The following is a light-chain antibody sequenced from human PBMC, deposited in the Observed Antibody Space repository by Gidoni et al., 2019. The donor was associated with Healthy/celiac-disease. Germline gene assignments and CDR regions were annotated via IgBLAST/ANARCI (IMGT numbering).Light chain of an antibody. CDR3: QQYGSSPPRYS. CDR1: QSVSSSY. Sequence: IVLTQSPGTLSLSPGERATLSCRASQSVSSSYLAWYQQKPGQAPRLPIFGASSRATGIPDRFRCSWSGTDFTLTISRLEPEDFAVYYCQQYGSSPPRYSFGQGTKLEIK. V-gene: IGKV3-20*01. J-gene: IGKJ2*03. CDR2: GAS.